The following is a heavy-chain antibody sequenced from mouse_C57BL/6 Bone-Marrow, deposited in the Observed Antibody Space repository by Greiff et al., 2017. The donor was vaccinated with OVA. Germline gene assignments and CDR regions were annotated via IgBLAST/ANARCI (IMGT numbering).Heavy chain of an antibody. CDR2: ISSGSSTI. CDR1: GFTFSDYG. V-gene: IGHV5-17*01. J-gene: IGHJ2*01. D-gene: IGHD3-2*02. Sequence: DVQLVASWGGLVKPGGSLKLSCAASGFTFSDYGMHWVRQAPVKGLAWVAYISSGSSTIYYADTVKGRFTISRDNAKNTLFLQMTRLRSEETAMYYCARGDSSGYCDYRGQGTTLTVSA. CDR3: ARGDSSGYCDY.